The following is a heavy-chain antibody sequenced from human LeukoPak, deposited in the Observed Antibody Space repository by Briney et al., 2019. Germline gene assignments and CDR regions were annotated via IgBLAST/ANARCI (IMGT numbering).Heavy chain of an antibody. Sequence: SETLSLTCSVSGGSIRSSHSFWGWIRQPLGKGLEWIATIYENGNTYYSPSLKSRVTISVDTSNNEFSLNLNSVTAADTAVYYCARHNDYGDFFDYWGQGTLVTVSS. D-gene: IGHD4-17*01. V-gene: IGHV4-39*01. CDR1: GGSIRSSHSF. CDR3: ARHNDYGDFFDY. J-gene: IGHJ4*02. CDR2: IYENGNT.